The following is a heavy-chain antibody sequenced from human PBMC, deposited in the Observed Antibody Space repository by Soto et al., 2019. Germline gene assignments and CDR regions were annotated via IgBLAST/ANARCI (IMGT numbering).Heavy chain of an antibody. CDR2: IYYSGST. J-gene: IGHJ3*02. D-gene: IGHD4-17*01. CDR3: ARHATVTRDAFDI. V-gene: IGHV4-39*01. Sequence: SETLSLTCTVSGGSISSSSYYWGWIRQPPGKGLEWIGSIYYSGSTYYNPSLKSRVTISVDTSKNQFSLKLSSVTAADTAVYYCARHATVTRDAFDIWGQGTMVTVSS. CDR1: GGSISSSSYY.